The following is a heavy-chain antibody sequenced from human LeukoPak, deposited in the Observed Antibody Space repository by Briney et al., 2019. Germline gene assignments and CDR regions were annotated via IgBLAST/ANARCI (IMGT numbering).Heavy chain of an antibody. CDR3: AKIGDSSGYLLSRFDY. D-gene: IGHD3-22*01. J-gene: IGHJ4*02. V-gene: IGHV3-33*06. Sequence: GGSLRLSCAASGFTFSNYGMHWVRQAPGKGLEWVAVIWYDGSERYYADSVKGRFTISRDNSKNTPSLQMNSLRAEDTAVYYCAKIGDSSGYLLSRFDYWGQGTLVTVSS. CDR1: GFTFSNYG. CDR2: IWYDGSER.